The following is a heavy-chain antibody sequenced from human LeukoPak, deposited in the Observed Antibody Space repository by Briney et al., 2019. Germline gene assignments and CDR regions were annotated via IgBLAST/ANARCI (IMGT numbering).Heavy chain of an antibody. CDR3: ARGGYYKSHVDY. Sequence: ASVKVSCKASGYTFTSYDINWVRQATGQGLEWMGWMNPNSGNTGYAQKFQGRVTITRNTSISTAYMELSSLRAEDTALYYCARGGYYKSHVDYWGQGTLVTVSS. V-gene: IGHV1-8*03. CDR1: GYTFTSYD. J-gene: IGHJ4*02. CDR2: MNPNSGNT. D-gene: IGHD3-9*01.